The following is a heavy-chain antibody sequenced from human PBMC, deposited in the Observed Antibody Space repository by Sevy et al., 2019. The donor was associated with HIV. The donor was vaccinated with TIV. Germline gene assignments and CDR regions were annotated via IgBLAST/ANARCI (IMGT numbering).Heavy chain of an antibody. J-gene: IGHJ3*02. V-gene: IGHV3-21*01. D-gene: IGHD2-2*02. CDR2: ISGISNYI. CDR3: ARNNCSITNCYMGDVFDI. Sequence: GGSLRLSCAASGFTFSSYSMNWVRQAPGKGLEWVSSISGISNYIYYADSMKGRLTVYRDNARNSLYLQMNSLRAEETAVYYLARNNCSITNCYMGDVFDIWGLGTMVTVSS. CDR1: GFTFSSYS.